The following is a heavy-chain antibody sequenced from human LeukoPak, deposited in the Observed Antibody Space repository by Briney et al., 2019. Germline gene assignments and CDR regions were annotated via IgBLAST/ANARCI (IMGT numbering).Heavy chain of an antibody. J-gene: IGHJ4*02. CDR3: TRVYCSSTSCFYYFDY. V-gene: IGHV3-49*04. CDR2: IRSKAYGGTT. CDR1: GFTLGDYA. Sequence: GGSLRLSCTASGFTLGDYAMSWVRQAPGKGLEWVGFIRSKAYGGTTEYAASVKGRFTISRDDSKSIAYLQMNSLKTEDTAVYYCTRVYCSSTSCFYYFDYWGQGTLVTVSS. D-gene: IGHD2-2*01.